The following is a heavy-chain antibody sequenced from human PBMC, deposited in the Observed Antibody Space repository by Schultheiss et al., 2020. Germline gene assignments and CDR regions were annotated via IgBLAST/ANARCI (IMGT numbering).Heavy chain of an antibody. V-gene: IGHV4-59*08. CDR2: IYYSGST. CDR3: ARLHYYYGMDV. J-gene: IGHJ6*02. Sequence: SQTLSLTCTVSGGSISGYYLSWIRQPAGKGLEWIGYIYYSGSTYYNPSLKSRVTISVDTSKNQFSLKLSSVTAADTAVYYCARLHYYYGMDVWGQGTTVTVSS. CDR1: GGSISGYY.